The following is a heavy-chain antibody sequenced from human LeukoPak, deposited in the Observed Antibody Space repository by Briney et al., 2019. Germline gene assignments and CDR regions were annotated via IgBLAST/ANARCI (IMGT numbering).Heavy chain of an antibody. Sequence: ASVEVSCKASGYTFTGYYMHWVRQAPGQGREWMGWINPNSGGTNYAQKFQGRVTMTRDTSISTAYMELSSLRSEDTAVYYCATFSVVVPADPGDYWGQGTLVTVSS. J-gene: IGHJ4*02. V-gene: IGHV1-2*02. CDR2: INPNSGGT. D-gene: IGHD2-2*01. CDR3: ATFSVVVPADPGDY. CDR1: GYTFTGYY.